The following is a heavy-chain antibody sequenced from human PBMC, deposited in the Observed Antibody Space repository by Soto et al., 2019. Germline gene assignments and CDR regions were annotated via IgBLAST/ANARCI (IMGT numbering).Heavy chain of an antibody. Sequence: GGSLRLSCAASGFPFSSYSVHWVRLAPCKGLEWVAVISFDGINKYYGDSVKGRFTISRDNSKNTLYLQMNSLRVEDTAVYYCAGDVNGGSRWPLYIDHWGQGTPVTVSS. J-gene: IGHJ4*02. D-gene: IGHD3-16*01. CDR1: GFPFSSYS. CDR3: AGDVNGGSRWPLYIDH. CDR2: ISFDGINK. V-gene: IGHV3-30*04.